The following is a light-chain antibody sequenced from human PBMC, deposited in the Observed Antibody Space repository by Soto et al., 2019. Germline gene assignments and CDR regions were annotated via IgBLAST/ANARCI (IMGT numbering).Light chain of an antibody. CDR1: QGISNY. J-gene: IGKJ1*01. CDR3: QKYNSLPWT. Sequence: PMSQSPSTLSASVGDRVTISCRASQGISNYLAWYQQKPGKVPKLLVYAASTLQSGVPSRFSGSGSGTDFTLTIISLQPEDVATYYCQKYNSLPWTFGQGTKVDIK. V-gene: IGKV1-27*01. CDR2: AAS.